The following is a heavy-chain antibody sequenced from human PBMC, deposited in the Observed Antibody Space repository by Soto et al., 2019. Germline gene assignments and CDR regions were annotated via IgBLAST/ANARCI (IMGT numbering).Heavy chain of an antibody. Sequence: GGSLRLSCAASGFTLTTYAMSWVRQAPGKGLEWVSSISGSGGSTGYADSVKGRFTISRDNAKNSLYLQMNSLRAEDTALYYCARGAYGAEDNFDFWGQGTLVTVSS. CDR2: ISGSGGST. V-gene: IGHV3-20*04. J-gene: IGHJ4*02. CDR3: ARGAYGAEDNFDF. CDR1: GFTLTTYA. D-gene: IGHD4-17*01.